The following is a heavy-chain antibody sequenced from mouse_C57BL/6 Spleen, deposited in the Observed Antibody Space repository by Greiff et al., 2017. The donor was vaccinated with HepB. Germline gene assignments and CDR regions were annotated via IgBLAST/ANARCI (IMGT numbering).Heavy chain of an antibody. D-gene: IGHD1-1*01. CDR3: ATSYYGSSYWYFDV. CDR2: ISDGGSYT. V-gene: IGHV5-4*03. Sequence: EVNVVESGGGLVKPGGSLKLSCAASGFTFSSYAMSWVRQTPEKRLEWVATISDGGSYTYYPDNVKGRFTISRDNAKNNLYLQMSHLKSEDTAMYYCATSYYGSSYWYFDVWGTGTTVTVSS. J-gene: IGHJ1*03. CDR1: GFTFSSYA.